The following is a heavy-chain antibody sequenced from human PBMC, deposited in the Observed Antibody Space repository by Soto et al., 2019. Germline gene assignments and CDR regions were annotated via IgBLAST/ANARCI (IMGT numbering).Heavy chain of an antibody. V-gene: IGHV2-5*02. CDR2: IYWDDDK. D-gene: IGHD3-10*01. Sequence: GLDLEWLALIYWDDDKRYSPSLKSRLTITKDTSKNQVVLTMTNMDPVDTATYYCGYVYYNSGRWDAWGQGTLVTVSS. J-gene: IGHJ5*02. CDR3: GYVYYNSGRWDA.